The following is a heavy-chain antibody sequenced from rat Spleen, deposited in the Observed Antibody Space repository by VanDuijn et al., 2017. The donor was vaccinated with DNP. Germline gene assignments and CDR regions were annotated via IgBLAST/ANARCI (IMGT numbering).Heavy chain of an antibody. Sequence: QVQLKESGPGLVQPSQTLSLTCTVSGFSLTSYHVSWVRQPPGKSLEWMGGIWTDGNTDYNSALNSRLSISRDISKSQVFLKMNSLQTEDTAIYFCNRGYGLWGQGVMVTVSS. CDR1: GFSLTSYH. CDR3: NRGYGL. CDR2: IWTDGNT. V-gene: IGHV2-15*01. J-gene: IGHJ2*01. D-gene: IGHD2-3*01.